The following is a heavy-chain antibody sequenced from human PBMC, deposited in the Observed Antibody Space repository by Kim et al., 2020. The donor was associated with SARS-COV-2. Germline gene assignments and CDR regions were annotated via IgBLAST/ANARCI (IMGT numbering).Heavy chain of an antibody. J-gene: IGHJ4*02. CDR1: GFTFSSYG. Sequence: GGSLRLSCAASGFTFSSYGMHWVRQAPGKGLEWVAVISYDGSNKYYADSVKGRFTISRDNSKNTLYLQMNSLRAEDTAVYYCARAPGRYPIDYWGQGTLVTVSS. D-gene: IGHD3-16*02. CDR2: ISYDGSNK. V-gene: IGHV3-33*05. CDR3: ARAPGRYPIDY.